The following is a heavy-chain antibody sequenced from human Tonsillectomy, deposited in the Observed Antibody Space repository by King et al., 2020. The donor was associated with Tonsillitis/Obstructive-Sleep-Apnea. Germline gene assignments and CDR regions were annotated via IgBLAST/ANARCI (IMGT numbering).Heavy chain of an antibody. CDR3: ARESLHCSGGSCYSDFDY. CDR2: ISYDGSNK. V-gene: IGHV3-30*01. J-gene: IGHJ4*02. Sequence: VQLVESGGGVVQPGGSLRLSCAASGFTFSSYAMHWVRQAPGKGLEWVAVISYDGSNKYYADSVKGRFTISRDNSKNTLYLQMNSLRAEDTAVYYCARESLHCSGGSCYSDFDYWGQGTLVTVSS. CDR1: GFTFSSYA. D-gene: IGHD2-15*01.